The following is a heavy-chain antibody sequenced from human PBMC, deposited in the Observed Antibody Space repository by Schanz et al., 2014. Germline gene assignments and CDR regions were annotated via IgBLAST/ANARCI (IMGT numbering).Heavy chain of an antibody. Sequence: QLQLQESGSGLVKPSQTLSLTCGVSGGSISSGGSSWNWIRLPPGKGLEWIGYIYHSGSTYYNPSLKSRVTISVDRSKIQSSLILNSVTAADTAVYYCARSPGDFPGWFDSWGQGTLVTVSS. V-gene: IGHV4-30-2*01. CDR3: ARSPGDFPGWFDS. CDR2: IYHSGST. J-gene: IGHJ5*01. D-gene: IGHD4-17*01. CDR1: GGSISSGGSS.